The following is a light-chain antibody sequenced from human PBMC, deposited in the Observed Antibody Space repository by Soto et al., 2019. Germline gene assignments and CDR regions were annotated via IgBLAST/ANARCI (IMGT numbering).Light chain of an antibody. Sequence: QSVLTQPPSVSAAPGQRVTISCSGSSSNIGNKFVSWYQQVPGTAPKLLTYDNNKRPSGIPDRFSDSRSGTSATLDITGLQTGDEADYYCAAWDSSLSAAVFGGGTKLTVL. CDR1: SSNIGNKF. CDR2: DNN. J-gene: IGLJ2*01. CDR3: AAWDSSLSAAV. V-gene: IGLV1-51*01.